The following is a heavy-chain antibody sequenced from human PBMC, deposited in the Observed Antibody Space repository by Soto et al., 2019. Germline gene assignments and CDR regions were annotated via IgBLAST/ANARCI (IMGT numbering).Heavy chain of an antibody. CDR2: ISSSGSTI. D-gene: IGHD3-22*01. CDR3: ARDFHYDSSGPLPDLDY. J-gene: IGHJ4*02. CDR1: GFTFSDYY. V-gene: IGHV3-11*01. Sequence: PGGSLRLSCAASGFTFSDYYMSWIRQAPGKGLAWVSYISSSGSTIYYADSGKGRFTISRDNAKNSLYLQMNSLRAEDTAVYYCARDFHYDSSGPLPDLDYWGQGTLVPVSS.